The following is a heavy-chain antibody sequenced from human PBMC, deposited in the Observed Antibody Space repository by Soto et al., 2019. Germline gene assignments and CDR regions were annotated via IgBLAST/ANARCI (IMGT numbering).Heavy chain of an antibody. CDR1: GGSISSYY. J-gene: IGHJ6*03. CDR2: IYYSGST. D-gene: IGHD1-26*01. Sequence: SETLSLTCTVSGGSISSYYWSWIRQPPGKGLEWIGYIYYSGSTNYNPSLKSRVTISVDTSKNQFSLKLSSVTAADTAVYYCAREREELASTQDYYYYYMDVWGKGTTVTVSS. V-gene: IGHV4-59*01. CDR3: AREREELASTQDYYYYYMDV.